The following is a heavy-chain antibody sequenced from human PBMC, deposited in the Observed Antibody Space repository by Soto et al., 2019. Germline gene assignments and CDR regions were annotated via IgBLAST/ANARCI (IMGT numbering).Heavy chain of an antibody. V-gene: IGHV1-18*01. CDR2: ISAYNGNT. CDR3: ARSSWGGSRTLSVFNWFDP. D-gene: IGHD2-2*01. CDR1: GYTFTSYG. J-gene: IGHJ5*02. Sequence: ASVKVSCKASGYTFTSYGISWVRQAPGEGLEWMGWISAYNGNTNYAQKLQGRVTMTTDTSTSTAYMELRSLRSEDTAVYYCARSSWGGSRTLSVFNWFDPRGQGTLVTVPS.